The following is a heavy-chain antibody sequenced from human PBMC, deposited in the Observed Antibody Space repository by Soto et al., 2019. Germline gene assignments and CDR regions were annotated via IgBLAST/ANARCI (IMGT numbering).Heavy chain of an antibody. CDR2: IYYSGST. J-gene: IGHJ4*02. D-gene: IGHD3-22*01. V-gene: IGHV4-39*01. CDR3: ARHGPVQYSSGYYYPFDY. CDR1: GGSISSSSYY. Sequence: QLQLQESGPGLVKPSETLSLTCTVSGGSISSSSYYWGWIRQPPGKGLEWIGSIYYSGSTYYNPSLKSRVTISVDTSKNQFSLKLSSGTAADTAVYYCARHGPVQYSSGYYYPFDYWGQGTLVTVSS.